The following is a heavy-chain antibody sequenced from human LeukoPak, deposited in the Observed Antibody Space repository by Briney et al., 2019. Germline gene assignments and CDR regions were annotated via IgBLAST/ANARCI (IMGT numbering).Heavy chain of an antibody. CDR3: GTSPRGWFDP. CDR1: GFTFSSYE. Sequence: GGSLRLSCAASGFTFSSYEMNWVRQAPGKGLEWVSYISSSGSTIYYADSAKGRFTISRDNAKNSLYLQMNSLRAEDTAVYYCGTSPRGWFDPWGQGTLVTVSS. D-gene: IGHD2-2*01. V-gene: IGHV3-48*03. CDR2: ISSSGSTI. J-gene: IGHJ5*02.